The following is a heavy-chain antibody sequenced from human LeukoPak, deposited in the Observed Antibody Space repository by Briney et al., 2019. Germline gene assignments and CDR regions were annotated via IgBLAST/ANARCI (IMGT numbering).Heavy chain of an antibody. Sequence: SETLSLTCTVSGGSISSGSYYWSWIRQPAGKGLEWIGRVYSSGSTDYNPSLKSRLSISVDTSKIQFSLKLSSVTAADTAVYYCARGKYSSGWYDYWGQGTLVTVSS. V-gene: IGHV4-61*02. CDR2: VYSSGST. CDR1: GGSISSGSYY. CDR3: ARGKYSSGWYDY. D-gene: IGHD6-19*01. J-gene: IGHJ4*02.